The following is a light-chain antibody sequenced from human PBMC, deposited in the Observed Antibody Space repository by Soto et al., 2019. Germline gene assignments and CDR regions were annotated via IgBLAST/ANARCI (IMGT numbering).Light chain of an antibody. CDR1: QGISSL. J-gene: IGKJ4*01. V-gene: IGKV1-12*01. Sequence: DIQMTQSPSSVSASVGDRVTITCRASQGISSLLAWYQVKAGKAPKFLIYAASSLQSGVPSRFSGSGSGTDFTLTISSLQPEDFATYYCQQANRFPLTFGGGTKVDIK. CDR2: AAS. CDR3: QQANRFPLT.